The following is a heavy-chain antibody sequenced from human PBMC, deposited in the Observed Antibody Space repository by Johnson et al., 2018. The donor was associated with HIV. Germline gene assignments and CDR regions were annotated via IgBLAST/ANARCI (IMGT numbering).Heavy chain of an antibody. CDR2: VSSNGGTT. Sequence: EVQLLESGGGLVQPGGSLRLSCAASGFTFSTFDMHWVRQAPGQGLEHVSVVSSNGGTTYYANSVKGRFTISRDNSKNTLYLQMGSLRVEDMAVYYCARVGSGSYYARDAFDVWGQGTMVTVSS. J-gene: IGHJ3*01. D-gene: IGHD3-10*01. CDR3: ARVGSGSYYARDAFDV. CDR1: GFTFSTFD. V-gene: IGHV3-64*01.